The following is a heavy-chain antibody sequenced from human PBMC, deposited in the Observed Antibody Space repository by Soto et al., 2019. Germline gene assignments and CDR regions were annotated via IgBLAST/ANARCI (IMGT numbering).Heavy chain of an antibody. CDR2: INPSGGST. D-gene: IGHD3-22*01. CDR3: ARAVDTYYYDSSGYSGGNWFDP. Sequence: ASVKVSCKASGYTFTSYAMHWVRQAPGQRLEWTGWINPSGGSTSYAQKFQGRVTMTRDTSTSTVYMELSSLRSEDTAVYYCARAVDTYYYDSSGYSGGNWFDPWGQGTLVTVSS. CDR1: GYTFTSYA. J-gene: IGHJ5*02. V-gene: IGHV1-46*01.